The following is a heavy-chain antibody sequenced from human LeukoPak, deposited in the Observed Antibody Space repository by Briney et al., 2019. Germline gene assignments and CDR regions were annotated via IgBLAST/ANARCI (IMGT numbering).Heavy chain of an antibody. J-gene: IGHJ6*02. CDR1: GYTFTSYA. Sequence: GASVKVSCKDSGYTFTSYAMHWVRQAPGQRLEWMGWINAGNGNTKYSQKFQGRVTITRDTSASTAYMELSSLRSEDTAVYYCARGLSGYYYYYGMDVWGQGTTVTVSS. V-gene: IGHV1-3*01. CDR3: ARGLSGYYYYYGMDV. CDR2: INAGNGNT.